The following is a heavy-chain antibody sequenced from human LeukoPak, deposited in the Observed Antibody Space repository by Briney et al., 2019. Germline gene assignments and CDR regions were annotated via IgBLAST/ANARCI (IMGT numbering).Heavy chain of an antibody. V-gene: IGHV3-21*01. D-gene: IGHD4-23*01. CDR1: GFTFSSYN. J-gene: IGHJ6*03. CDR3: ARGFTHGNSYYFYYMDV. Sequence: GGSLRLSCAASGFTFSSYNMKWVRQAPGKGLEWVSSISRSSSYIYYADSMKGRFTISRDNAKNSLYLQMNSLRAEDTALYYCARGFTHGNSYYFYYMDVWGKGTTVTVSS. CDR2: ISRSSSYI.